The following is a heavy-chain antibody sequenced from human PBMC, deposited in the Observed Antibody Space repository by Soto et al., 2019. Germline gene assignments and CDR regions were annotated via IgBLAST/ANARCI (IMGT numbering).Heavy chain of an antibody. V-gene: IGHV1-24*01. CDR3: AKIPPLSADITMIVVDAFEI. CDR2: FDLEDGET. J-gene: IGHJ3*02. D-gene: IGHD3-22*01. Sequence: QVQLVQSGAEEKKPGASVKVSCKVSGYTLTELSMHWVRQAPGKGLEWMGGFDLEDGETIYAQKFQGRVTIPEETSTHPTNIEWSSLKSEDAAVYYCAKIPPLSADITMIVVDAFEIWGQRTMVTVSS. CDR1: GYTLTELS.